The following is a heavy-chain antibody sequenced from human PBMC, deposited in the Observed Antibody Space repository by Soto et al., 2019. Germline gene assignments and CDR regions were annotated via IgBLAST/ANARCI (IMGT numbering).Heavy chain of an antibody. Sequence: PETLSLTRTVPGGSIISYYWSWMRQPPGKGLEWIGYIYYSGSTNYNPSLKSRVTISVDTSKNQFSLKLSSVTAADTAVYYCAREGGRYYDFWSGYSPGSGMDVWGQGTTVTVSS. J-gene: IGHJ6*02. CDR1: GGSIISYY. D-gene: IGHD3-3*01. V-gene: IGHV4-59*01. CDR3: AREGGRYYDFWSGYSPGSGMDV. CDR2: IYYSGST.